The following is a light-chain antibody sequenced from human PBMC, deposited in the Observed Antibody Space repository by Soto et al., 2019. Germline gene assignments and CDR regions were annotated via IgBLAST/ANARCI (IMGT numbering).Light chain of an antibody. CDR2: NAS. J-gene: IGLJ3*02. CDR1: SSDVGGYNY. Sequence: QSALTQPRSVSGSPGQAVTISCTGTSSDVGGYNYVSWYQQHPGKAPKLVIYNASKRPSGVPDRFSGSKSANTASLTISGLKAEDEADYYCCSYAGNSLWVFGGGTKLTVL. V-gene: IGLV2-11*01. CDR3: CSYAGNSLWV.